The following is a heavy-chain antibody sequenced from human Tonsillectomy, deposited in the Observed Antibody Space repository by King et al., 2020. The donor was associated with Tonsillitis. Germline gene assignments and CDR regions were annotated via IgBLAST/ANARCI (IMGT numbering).Heavy chain of an antibody. J-gene: IGHJ4*02. CDR2: INPNSGGT. CDR3: ARDGDSGHDPSPFDH. D-gene: IGHD5-12*01. CDR1: GYTFTGYY. Sequence: VQLVESGAEVRKPGASVKVSCKPSGYTFTGYYMHWVRQAPGQGLEWMGWINPNSGGTNYAQKFQGRVTMTRDTSISTAYMELSRLRSDDTAMYYCARDGDSGHDPSPFDHWGQGTLVTVSS. V-gene: IGHV1-2*02.